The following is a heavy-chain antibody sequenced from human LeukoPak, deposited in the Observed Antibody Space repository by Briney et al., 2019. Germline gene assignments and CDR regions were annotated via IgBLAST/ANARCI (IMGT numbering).Heavy chain of an antibody. CDR3: AKIDAY. V-gene: IGHV3-74*01. Sequence: GGSLRLSCAASGFTFSCYTMSWVRQAPGKGLVWVSRINSDGSITNYADSVKGRFTISRDNAKNTLYLQMSSLRTEDTAVYYCAKIDAYWGQGTLVTVSS. CDR2: INSDGSIT. CDR1: GFTFSCYT. J-gene: IGHJ4*02.